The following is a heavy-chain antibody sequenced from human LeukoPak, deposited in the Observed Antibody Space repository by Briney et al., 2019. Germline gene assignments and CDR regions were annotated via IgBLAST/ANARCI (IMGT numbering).Heavy chain of an antibody. V-gene: IGHV3-30-3*01. CDR3: AREADSGYYRTVDY. Sequence: QPGRSLTLSCTASGFTLSRFAMHWVRQAPGKGLEWLGHMSDDGSEKHYVDSVRGRFTISRDPSKNTLYLEMTSLRTEDTAVYYCAREADSGYYRTVDYWGQGTMVTVSS. D-gene: IGHD2-15*01. J-gene: IGHJ4*02. CDR1: GFTLSRFA. CDR2: MSDDGSEK.